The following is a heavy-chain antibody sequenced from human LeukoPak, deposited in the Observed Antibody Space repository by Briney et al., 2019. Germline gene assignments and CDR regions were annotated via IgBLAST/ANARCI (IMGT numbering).Heavy chain of an antibody. Sequence: GSPRLSCAASGFTFSSYGMHWVRQAPGKGLEWVAVISYDGSNKYYADSVKGRFTISRDNSKNTLYLQMNSLRAEDTAVYYCAKDSSRGGYSEYYDSSGYFDYWGQGTLVTVSS. CDR1: GFTFSSYG. CDR3: AKDSSRGGYSEYYDSSGYFDY. D-gene: IGHD3-22*01. CDR2: ISYDGSNK. J-gene: IGHJ4*02. V-gene: IGHV3-30*18.